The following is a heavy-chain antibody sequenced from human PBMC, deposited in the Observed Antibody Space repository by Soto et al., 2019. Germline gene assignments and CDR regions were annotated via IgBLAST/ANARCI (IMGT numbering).Heavy chain of an antibody. CDR2: IYYSGST. V-gene: IGHV4-31*03. CDR3: ARGSDYGDYDGY. J-gene: IGHJ4*02. D-gene: IGHD4-17*01. Sequence: SETLSLTCTVSGGSISSGGYYWSCIRQHPGKGLEWIGYIYYSGSTYYNPSLKSRVTISVDTSKNQFSLKLSSVTAADTAVYYCARGSDYGDYDGYWGQGTLVTVSS. CDR1: GGSISSGGYY.